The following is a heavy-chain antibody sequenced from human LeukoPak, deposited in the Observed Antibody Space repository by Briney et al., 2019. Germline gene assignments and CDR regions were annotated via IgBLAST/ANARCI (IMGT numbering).Heavy chain of an antibody. D-gene: IGHD3-3*01. V-gene: IGHV3-23*01. CDR2: ISGSGDST. CDR3: AKAYYDLWSGYLDY. J-gene: IGHJ4*02. Sequence: GGPLRLSXAASGFTFRSYAMSWVRQAPGKGLEWVSGISGSGDSTYYADSVKGRFTVSRDNSKSTLYLQMNSLRAEDTAVYYCAKAYYDLWSGYLDYWGQGTLVTVSS. CDR1: GFTFRSYA.